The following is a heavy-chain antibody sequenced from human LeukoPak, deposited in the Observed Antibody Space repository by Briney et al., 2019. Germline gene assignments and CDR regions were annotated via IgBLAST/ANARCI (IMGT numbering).Heavy chain of an antibody. V-gene: IGHV3-23*01. CDR2: ISGSGGST. CDR1: GFTFSDHA. D-gene: IGHD6-6*01. J-gene: IGHJ4*02. Sequence: GGSLRLSCAASGFTFSDHAMSWVRQAPGKGLEWVSAISGSGGSTYYADSVKGRFTISRDNSKNTLYLQMNSLRAEDTAVYYCASLASKARLVDYWGQGTLVTVSS. CDR3: ASLASKARLVDY.